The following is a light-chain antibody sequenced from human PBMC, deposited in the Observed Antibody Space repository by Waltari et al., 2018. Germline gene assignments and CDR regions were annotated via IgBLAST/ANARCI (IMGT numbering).Light chain of an antibody. Sequence: EIVLTQSPGTLSLSPGERITLSCTASQSVSGSHLAWYQQKPGQAPSLLIYGASRRATGIPDRFSGSGSETDFTLTITRLEPDDFALYYCQQYGGSPPTFGGGTNVEIK. CDR2: GAS. CDR3: QQYGGSPPT. V-gene: IGKV3-20*01. J-gene: IGKJ4*01. CDR1: QSVSGSH.